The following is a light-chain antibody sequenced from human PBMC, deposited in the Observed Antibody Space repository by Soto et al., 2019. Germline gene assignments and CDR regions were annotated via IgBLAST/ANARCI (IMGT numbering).Light chain of an antibody. J-gene: IGKJ2*01. CDR3: QQYNNWPPVYT. CDR1: QSVGSK. Sequence: EIVMTQSPATLSVSPGEGATLSCRASQSVGSKVAWYQQRPGQSPRLLIYDTSTRATGIAARFSGSGSGTEFTITISSLQSEDFAVYYCQQYNNWPPVYTFGQGTKLEIK. CDR2: DTS. V-gene: IGKV3D-15*01.